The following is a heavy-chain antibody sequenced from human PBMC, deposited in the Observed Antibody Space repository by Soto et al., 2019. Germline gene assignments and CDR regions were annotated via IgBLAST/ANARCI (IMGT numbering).Heavy chain of an antibody. CDR2: INPYNGNT. CDR3: ARGLGDYDFWSGQSPPYYMDV. J-gene: IGHJ6*03. V-gene: IGHV1-18*01. Sequence: QIQLVQSGGEVKKPGASVRVSCEASGYTFIHYGITWVRQAPGQGLEWMGWINPYNGNTNYAQRLQGRVTMTTDTSTSTAYMELRSLRSDDTAVYYCARGLGDYDFWSGQSPPYYMDVWGKGTTVTVSS. CDR1: GYTFIHYG. D-gene: IGHD3-3*01.